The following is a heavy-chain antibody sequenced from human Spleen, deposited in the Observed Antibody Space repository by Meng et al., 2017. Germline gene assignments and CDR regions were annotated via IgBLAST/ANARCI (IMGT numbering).Heavy chain of an antibody. J-gene: IGHJ4*02. V-gene: IGHV4-4*02. CDR3: ARWDRSGSYQVY. CDR1: GGSIRNSSW. Sequence: QVPRKESGPGLVKPSGTLALTCAVSGGSIRNSSWWSWVRQPPGQGLEWIGEIYHSGSTNYNPSLKSRVTISVDKSKNQFSLNLSSVTAADTAVYYCARWDRSGSYQVYWGQGTLVTVSS. D-gene: IGHD1-26*01. CDR2: IYHSGST.